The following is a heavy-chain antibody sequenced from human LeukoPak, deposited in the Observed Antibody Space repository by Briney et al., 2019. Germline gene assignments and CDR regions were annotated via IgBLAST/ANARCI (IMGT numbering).Heavy chain of an antibody. CDR3: ARIVGAADC. J-gene: IGHJ4*02. CDR2: ISNSSSPI. D-gene: IGHD1-26*01. CDR1: GFSFTSYS. Sequence: PGGSLRLSCAASGFSFTSYSMSWVRQAPGKGQEWISYISNSSSPIFYADSVKGLFTISRDNVKKTLYLQMNSLRAEDTAVYYCARIVGAADCWGRGTLVTLSS. V-gene: IGHV3-48*01.